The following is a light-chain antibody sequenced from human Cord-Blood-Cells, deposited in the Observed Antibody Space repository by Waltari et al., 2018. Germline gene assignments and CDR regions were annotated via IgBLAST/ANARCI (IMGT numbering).Light chain of an antibody. CDR1: ALPKQY. Sequence: SYELTQPPSVSVSPGQTARITCSGDALPKQYAYWYQQKPGQAPVLVVNKDSERPSGIPEGFSGSSSGKTVTLTNSGVQAEDEADYYCQSADSSGTYVFGTGTKVTVL. V-gene: IGLV3-25*03. J-gene: IGLJ1*01. CDR3: QSADSSGTYV. CDR2: KDS.